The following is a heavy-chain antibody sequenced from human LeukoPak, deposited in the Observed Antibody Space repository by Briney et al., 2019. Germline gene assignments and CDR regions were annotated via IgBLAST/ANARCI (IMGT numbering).Heavy chain of an antibody. J-gene: IGHJ4*02. Sequence: GGSLRLSCAASGFTFSSYAVSWVRQAPGEGLEWVSGISASGTSTYYTDSGKGRFTISRDNSKNTLYLQMNSRRAEDTAVYYCAKMPVSYSSGWTTFDYWGRGTLVTVSS. V-gene: IGHV3-23*01. CDR1: GFTFSSYA. CDR3: AKMPVSYSSGWTTFDY. D-gene: IGHD6-19*01. CDR2: ISASGTST.